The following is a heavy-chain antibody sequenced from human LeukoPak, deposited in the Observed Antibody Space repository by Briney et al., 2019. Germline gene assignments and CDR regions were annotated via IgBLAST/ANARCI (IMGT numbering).Heavy chain of an antibody. Sequence: GGSLRLSCAASGFTFSSFGMHWVRQAPGKGLEWVAVIWYDGTNKYYADSVRGRFTISRDNSKNTLYLQMNSLRAEDTAVYYCARDGSGYEIDYWGQGTLVTASS. CDR1: GFTFSSFG. CDR3: ARDGSGYEIDY. D-gene: IGHD5-12*01. J-gene: IGHJ4*02. V-gene: IGHV3-33*01. CDR2: IWYDGTNK.